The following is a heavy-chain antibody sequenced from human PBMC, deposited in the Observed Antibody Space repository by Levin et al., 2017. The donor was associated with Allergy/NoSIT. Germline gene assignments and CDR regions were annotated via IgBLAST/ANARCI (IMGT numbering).Heavy chain of an antibody. D-gene: IGHD3-3*01. V-gene: IGHV3-48*03. CDR2: ISSTGSTI. CDR1: GFTFSSYE. J-gene: IGHJ4*02. CDR3: ARQLGNFWSGYNYFDY. Sequence: SCAASGFTFSSYEMNWVRRAPAKGLEWVSYISSTGSTIYSADSVKGRFTISRDNAKNSLYLHMNSLRAEDTAVYYCARQLGNFWSGYNYFDYWGQGTLVTVSS.